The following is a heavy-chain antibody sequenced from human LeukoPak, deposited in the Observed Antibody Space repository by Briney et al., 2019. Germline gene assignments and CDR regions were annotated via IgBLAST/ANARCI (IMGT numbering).Heavy chain of an antibody. Sequence: PSETLSLTCTVSGGSISSYYWNWIRQPPGKGLEWIGYIYYSGTTNYNPSLKSRVTISVDTSKNQFSLKLSSVTAADTAVYYCARHQGGSSWPYWGQGTLVTVSS. CDR2: IYYSGTT. V-gene: IGHV4-59*08. D-gene: IGHD6-13*01. J-gene: IGHJ4*02. CDR3: ARHQGGSSWPY. CDR1: GGSISSYY.